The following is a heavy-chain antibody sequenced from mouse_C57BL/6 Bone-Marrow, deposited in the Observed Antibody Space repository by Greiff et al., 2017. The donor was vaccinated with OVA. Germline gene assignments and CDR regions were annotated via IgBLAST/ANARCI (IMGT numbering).Heavy chain of an antibody. Sequence: VQLQQPGAELVMPGASVKLSCKASGYTFTSYWMHWVKQRPGQGLEWIGEIDPSDSYTNYNQKFKGKSTLTVDKSSSTAYMQLSSLTSEDSEVYDGARGDYDEGRYAMDYWGQGTSVTVSS. CDR3: ARGDYDEGRYAMDY. V-gene: IGHV1-69*01. D-gene: IGHD2-4*01. J-gene: IGHJ4*01. CDR2: IDPSDSYT. CDR1: GYTFTSYW.